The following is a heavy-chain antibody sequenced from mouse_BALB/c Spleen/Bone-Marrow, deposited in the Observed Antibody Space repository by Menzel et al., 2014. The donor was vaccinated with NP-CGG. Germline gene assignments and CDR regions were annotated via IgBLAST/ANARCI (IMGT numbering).Heavy chain of an antibody. V-gene: IGHV14-3*02. J-gene: IGHJ3*01. CDR3: ARYYYGSSLFAY. Sequence: EVKLQESGAELVKPGASVKLSCTASGFNIKDTYMYWVKPRPEQGLEWIGRIDPANGNTKYDPKFQDKATITADTSSNTAYLQLSSLTSEDTAVYYCARYYYGSSLFAYWGQGTLVTVSA. CDR1: GFNIKDTY. CDR2: IDPANGNT. D-gene: IGHD1-1*01.